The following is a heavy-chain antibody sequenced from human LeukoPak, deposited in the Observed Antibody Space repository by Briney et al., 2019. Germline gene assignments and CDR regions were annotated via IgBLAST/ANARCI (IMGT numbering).Heavy chain of an antibody. CDR1: GGTFSSYA. V-gene: IGHV1-69*06. J-gene: IGHJ4*02. CDR3: ARGLQSYGYFDWLSNDLDY. Sequence: GASVKVSCKASGGTFSSYAISWVRQAPGQGLEWMGGIIPIFGTANYAQKFQGRVTITADKSTSTAYMELSSLRSEDTAVYYCARGLQSYGYFDWLSNDLDYWGQGTLVTVSS. CDR2: IIPIFGTA. D-gene: IGHD3-9*01.